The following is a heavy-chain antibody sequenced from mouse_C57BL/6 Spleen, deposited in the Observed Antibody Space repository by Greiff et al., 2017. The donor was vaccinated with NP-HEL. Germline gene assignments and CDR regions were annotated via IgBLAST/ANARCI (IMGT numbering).Heavy chain of an antibody. J-gene: IGHJ2*01. D-gene: IGHD1-1*01. CDR2: IDPSDSYT. CDR1: GYTFTSYW. CDR3: ARSLIPPVVDY. Sequence: VQLQQSGAELVKPGASVKLSCKASGYTFTSYWMQWVKQRPGQGLEWIGEIDPSDSYTNYNQKFKGKATLTVDTSSSTAYMQLSSLTSEDSAVYYCARSLIPPVVDYWGQGTTLTVSS. V-gene: IGHV1-50*01.